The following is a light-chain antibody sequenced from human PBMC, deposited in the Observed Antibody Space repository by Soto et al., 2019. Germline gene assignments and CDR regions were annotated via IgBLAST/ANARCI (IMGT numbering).Light chain of an antibody. CDR2: EVN. V-gene: IGLV2-8*01. CDR3: SSFAGAPVI. CDR1: NSDVGAYNY. Sequence: QAVVTQPPSASGSPGQSVTIPCTGTNSDVGAYNYVSWYQQYPGKVPKLIIYEVNKRPSGVPDRISGSKSGNTASLTVSGLQAEDEADYYCSSFAGAPVIFGGGTKLTVL. J-gene: IGLJ2*01.